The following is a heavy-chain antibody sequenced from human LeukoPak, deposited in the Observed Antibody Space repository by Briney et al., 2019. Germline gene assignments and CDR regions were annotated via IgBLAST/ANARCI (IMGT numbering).Heavy chain of an antibody. CDR1: GYSFGRHG. CDR2: INPNSGGT. Sequence: GDSVKVSCKASGYSFGRHGISWVRQAPGQGLEWMGWINPNSGGTNYAQKFQGRVTMTRDTSISTAYMELSRLRSDDTAVYYCARVSSGGDWSWYYFDYWGQGTLVTVSS. D-gene: IGHD2-21*02. J-gene: IGHJ4*02. V-gene: IGHV1-2*02. CDR3: ARVSSGGDWSWYYFDY.